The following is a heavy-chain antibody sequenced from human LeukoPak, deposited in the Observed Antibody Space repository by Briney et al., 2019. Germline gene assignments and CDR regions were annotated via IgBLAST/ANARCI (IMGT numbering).Heavy chain of an antibody. CDR2: IRSSASTI. V-gene: IGHV3-48*03. D-gene: IGHD5-18*01. CDR3: AREVDTASGYFDY. Sequence: GGSLRLPCAASGFTFSSYEMNWVRQAPGKGLEWVSYIRSSASTIYYADSVKGRFTISRDNAKNSLYLQMNSLRAEDTAVYYCAREVDTASGYFDYWGQGTLVTVSS. J-gene: IGHJ4*02. CDR1: GFTFSSYE.